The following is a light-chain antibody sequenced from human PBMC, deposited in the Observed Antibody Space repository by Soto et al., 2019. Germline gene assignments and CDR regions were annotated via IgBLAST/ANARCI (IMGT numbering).Light chain of an antibody. V-gene: IGKV1-9*01. CDR2: AAS. CDR1: QDINTY. CDR3: PQRKRGQIS. Sequence: DIQLTQSPSFLSASVGDRVTITCRASQDINTYLAWYQQKPGKAPKLLIFAASTLQNGAPSRFSGRGSGTELTVTITSLQTEDCATYSCPQRKRGQISFGHGTRLAIQ. J-gene: IGKJ5*01.